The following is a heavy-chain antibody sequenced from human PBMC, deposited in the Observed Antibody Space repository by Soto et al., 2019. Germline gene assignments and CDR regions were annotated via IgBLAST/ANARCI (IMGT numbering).Heavy chain of an antibody. D-gene: IGHD2-2*01. CDR1: GYTFTSYA. CDR3: ARLIHCKTTSCYFDY. J-gene: IGHJ4*02. Sequence: ASVKVSCKASGYTFTSYAMQWVRQAPGQRLEWMGWINAGNGNTKYSQKFQGRVTITSDTSASTDYMELSSLRSEDTAVFYCARLIHCKTTSCYFDYWGQGTLVTVSS. V-gene: IGHV1-3*01. CDR2: INAGNGNT.